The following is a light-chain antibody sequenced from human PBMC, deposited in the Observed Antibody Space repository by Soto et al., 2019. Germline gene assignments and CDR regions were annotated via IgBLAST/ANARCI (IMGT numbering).Light chain of an antibody. CDR1: QSVSSN. J-gene: IGKJ1*01. CDR3: QQYNNWTRT. Sequence: EIVMTQSPATLSVSPGERATLSCRASQSVSSNLAWYQQKPGQAPRLLIYGASTRATGIPARFSGSGSGTEFALTISSLRSEDFAVYYCQQYNNWTRTFGQETKVEIK. V-gene: IGKV3-15*01. CDR2: GAS.